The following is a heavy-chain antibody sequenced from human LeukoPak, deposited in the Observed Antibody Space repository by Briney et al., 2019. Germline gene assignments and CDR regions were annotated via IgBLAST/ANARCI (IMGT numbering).Heavy chain of an antibody. CDR2: INPNSGGT. Sequence: ASVKVSCKASGYTFTGYYMHWVRQAPGQGLEWMGWINPNSGGTNYAQKFQGRVTMTRDTSISTAYMELSRLRSDDTAVYYCARDQQSRILYPNWFDPWGQGTLVTVSS. V-gene: IGHV1-2*02. CDR1: GYTFTGYY. J-gene: IGHJ5*02. CDR3: ARDQQSRILYPNWFDP. D-gene: IGHD2-8*01.